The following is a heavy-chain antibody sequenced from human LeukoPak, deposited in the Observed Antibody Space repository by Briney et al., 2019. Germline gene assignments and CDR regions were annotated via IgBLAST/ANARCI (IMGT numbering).Heavy chain of an antibody. CDR1: GDSMNSGSYF. J-gene: IGHJ5*02. D-gene: IGHD6-13*01. Sequence: ASETLSLTCTVSGDSMNSGSYFWNWIRQPAGKGLEFIGHIYSSGSTHYNPSLKSRVTISVDTSKNQFSLKLSSVTAADTAVYYCAREIAAAGDRWGQGTLVTVSS. CDR2: IYSSGST. CDR3: AREIAAAGDR. V-gene: IGHV4-61*09.